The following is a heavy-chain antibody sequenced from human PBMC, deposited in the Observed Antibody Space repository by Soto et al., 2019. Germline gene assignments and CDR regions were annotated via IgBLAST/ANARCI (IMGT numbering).Heavy chain of an antibody. CDR2: INHSGST. Sequence: QVQLQQWGAGLLKPSETLSLTCAVYGGSFSGHYWSWIRQPPGKGLEWMGEINHSGSTNYNPSLKSRVTISVDTSKKRFSLMLTSVTAADTAVYYCARGRDDCGGGTCYYYYGMDVWGQGTTVTVSS. CDR1: GGSFSGHY. J-gene: IGHJ6*02. CDR3: ARGRDDCGGGTCYYYYGMDV. D-gene: IGHD2-15*01. V-gene: IGHV4-34*01.